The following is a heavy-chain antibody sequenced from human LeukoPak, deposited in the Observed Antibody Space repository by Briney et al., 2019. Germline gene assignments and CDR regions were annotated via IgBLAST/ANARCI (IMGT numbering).Heavy chain of an antibody. CDR2: IYYSGST. J-gene: IGHJ5*02. CDR3: VRLHSSSFDP. Sequence: SETLSLTCTVSGGSISSCYWSWIRQPPGTGLEWIGHIYYSGSTNYNPSLNSRVTISVDTSKNQFSLKLNSLTAADTAVYYCVRLHSSSFDPWGQGTLVTVSS. D-gene: IGHD6-6*01. V-gene: IGHV4-59*01. CDR1: GGSISSCY.